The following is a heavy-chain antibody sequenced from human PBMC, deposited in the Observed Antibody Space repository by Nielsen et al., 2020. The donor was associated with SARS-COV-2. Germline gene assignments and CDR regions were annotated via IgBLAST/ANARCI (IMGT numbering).Heavy chain of an antibody. Sequence: GESLKISCEGYGYSFTSYWIGWVRQLPGKGLEWMGIIYPGDSDTRYSPSFQGQVTISADKSISNAYRQWSSLKAPDAAMYFFARHGLWVHIYWFDPWGQGTLVTVSS. CDR1: GYSFTSYW. V-gene: IGHV5-51*01. CDR3: ARHGLWVHIYWFDP. J-gene: IGHJ5*02. D-gene: IGHD3-10*01. CDR2: IYPGDSDT.